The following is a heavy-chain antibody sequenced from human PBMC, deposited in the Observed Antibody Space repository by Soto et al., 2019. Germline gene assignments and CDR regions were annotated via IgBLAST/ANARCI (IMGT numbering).Heavy chain of an antibody. D-gene: IGHD3-10*01. CDR3: ARDTRYYGSGSPYWFDP. J-gene: IGHJ5*02. Sequence: SETLSLTCTVSGGSISSGDYYWSWIRQPPGKGLEWIGYIYYSGSTYYNPSLKSRVTISVDTSKNQFSLKLSSVTAADTAVYYCARDTRYYGSGSPYWFDPWGQGTLVTVPQ. CDR2: IYYSGST. CDR1: GGSISSGDYY. V-gene: IGHV4-30-4*01.